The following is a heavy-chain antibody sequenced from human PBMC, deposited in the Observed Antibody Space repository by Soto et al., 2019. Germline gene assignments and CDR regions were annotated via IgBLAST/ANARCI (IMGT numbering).Heavy chain of an antibody. CDR1: GGSLSGYY. CDR2: INHRGSS. CDR3: AGSENWNFFYRVEG. D-gene: IGHD1-7*01. Sequence: SETLSLTCAVNGGSLSGYYWSWIRQSPGKGLEWIGEINHRGSSDYNPSLKSRVTLAIDASMNHVTLELTSVTAADTGFFFCAGSENWNFFYRVEGRGQGTAVTVSS. V-gene: IGHV4-34*01. J-gene: IGHJ6*01.